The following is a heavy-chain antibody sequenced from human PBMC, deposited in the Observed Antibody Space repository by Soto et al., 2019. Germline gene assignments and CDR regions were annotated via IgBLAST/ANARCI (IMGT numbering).Heavy chain of an antibody. CDR1: GFTFAKYA. Sequence: VGSLRLSCTTSGFTFAKYAMSWVRQAPGKGLEWVSGVSGSGGSTYYSDSVKGRFTISRDNAKNSLYLQMNSLRAEDTAVYYCARDLGYYDSSGRRSAFDIWGQGTMVTVS. CDR2: VSGSGGST. J-gene: IGHJ3*02. CDR3: ARDLGYYDSSGRRSAFDI. V-gene: IGHV3-23*01. D-gene: IGHD3-22*01.